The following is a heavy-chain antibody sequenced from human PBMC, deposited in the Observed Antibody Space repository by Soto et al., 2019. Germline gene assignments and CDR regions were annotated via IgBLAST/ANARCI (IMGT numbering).Heavy chain of an antibody. CDR1: GFTFSSYA. CDR3: AKTASPGEHFDY. D-gene: IGHD2-2*01. V-gene: IGHV3-23*01. J-gene: IGHJ4*02. Sequence: EVQLLESGGGLVQPGGSLRLSCAASGFTFSSYAMSWVRQAPGKGLEWVSAISGSGGSTYYADSVKGRFTISGDNSKNSLYQQMNGRRAEDTAEYYWAKTASPGEHFDYWGQGTLVTVSS. CDR2: ISGSGGST.